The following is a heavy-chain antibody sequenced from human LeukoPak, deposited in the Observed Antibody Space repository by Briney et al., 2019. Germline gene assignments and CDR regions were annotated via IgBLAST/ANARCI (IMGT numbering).Heavy chain of an antibody. Sequence: SGGSLRLSCAASGFTFSDYWMTWVRQVPGKGLEWVANVGRDGSEKNYVDSVEGRFTISRDNAKKSLDLEMNSLRVEDTALYYCAKVGTWELQRVFENRGQGTLVTVSS. J-gene: IGHJ4*02. V-gene: IGHV3-7*01. CDR1: GFTFSDYW. D-gene: IGHD1-26*01. CDR3: AKVGTWELQRVFEN. CDR2: VGRDGSEK.